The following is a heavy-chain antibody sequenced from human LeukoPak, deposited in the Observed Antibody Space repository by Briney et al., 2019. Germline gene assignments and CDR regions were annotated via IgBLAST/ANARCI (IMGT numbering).Heavy chain of an antibody. D-gene: IGHD3-10*01. CDR3: ARQYWRFGTNYFDY. CDR1: GFTFSSYG. CDR2: INHSGST. Sequence: PGGSLRLSCAASGFTFSSYGMSWVRQPPGKGLEWIGEINHSGSTNYNPSLKSRVTISVDTSKNQFSLALSSVTAADTAVYYCARQYWRFGTNYFDYWGPGTLVTVSS. J-gene: IGHJ4*02. V-gene: IGHV4-34*01.